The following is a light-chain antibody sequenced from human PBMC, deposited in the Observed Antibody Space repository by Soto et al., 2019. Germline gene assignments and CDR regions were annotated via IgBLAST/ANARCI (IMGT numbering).Light chain of an antibody. V-gene: IGLV2-14*01. CDR2: DVS. CDR1: SSDVGGYNY. Sequence: QSALTQPASVSGSPGQSITISCPGTSSDVGGYNYVSWYQQHPGKAPKLMIYDVSNRPSGVSNRFSGSKSGNTASLTISGLQAEDEADYYCSSYTSSSPHVVFGGGTKRTVL. J-gene: IGLJ2*01. CDR3: SSYTSSSPHVV.